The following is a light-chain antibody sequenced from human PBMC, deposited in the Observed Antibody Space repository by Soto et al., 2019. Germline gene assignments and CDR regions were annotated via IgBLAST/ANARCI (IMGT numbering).Light chain of an antibody. CDR2: KSS. V-gene: IGKV1-5*03. CDR3: QQFNTSPWT. J-gene: IGKJ1*01. Sequence: DIQMTKAPSTLSASEGDRVTISCRASQSVSIWLAWYQQKPGRAPKLLIYKSSILESGVPSRFSGSGSGTEFTLTISSLQPDDFATYYCQQFNTSPWTFGQGTKV. CDR1: QSVSIW.